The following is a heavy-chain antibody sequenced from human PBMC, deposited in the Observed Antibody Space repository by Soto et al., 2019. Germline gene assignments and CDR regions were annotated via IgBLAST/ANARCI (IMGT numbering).Heavy chain of an antibody. J-gene: IGHJ5*02. CDR2: VRGDNGHT. V-gene: IGHV1-18*01. CDR1: RYTFTTHG. D-gene: IGHD2-15*01. Sequence: QVQLVQSGAEVKKPGASVKVSCKASRYTFTTHGISWVRQVPGQGLEWMGWVRGDNGHTNYAQSLQGRVTMTTDTSTNTAYMELRSLRSDDTAVYYCARDLGYCRSGTCYREWFGPWGQGTLVTVSS. CDR3: ARDLGYCRSGTCYREWFGP.